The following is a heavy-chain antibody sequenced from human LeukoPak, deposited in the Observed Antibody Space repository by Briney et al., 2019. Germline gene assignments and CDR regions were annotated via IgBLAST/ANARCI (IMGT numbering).Heavy chain of an antibody. CDR1: GGSISSSSYY. J-gene: IGHJ4*02. D-gene: IGHD3-10*01. Sequence: SETLSLTCTVSGGSISSSSYYWGWIRQPPGKGLEWIGSIYYSGSTYYNPSLKSRVTISVDTSKNQFSLKLSSVTAADTAVYYCARDRPLYYGSGEFDYWGQGTLVTVSS. V-gene: IGHV4-39*02. CDR3: ARDRPLYYGSGEFDY. CDR2: IYYSGST.